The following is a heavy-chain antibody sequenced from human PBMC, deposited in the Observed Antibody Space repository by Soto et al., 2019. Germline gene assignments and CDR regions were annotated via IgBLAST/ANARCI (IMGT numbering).Heavy chain of an antibody. CDR2: INPNSGGT. Sequence: ASVKVSCKTSGYTFTVYHMHCVRQAPGQGLEWMGWINPNSGGTNYAQKLQGWVTMTRDTSISTAYMELSRLRSDDTAVYYCARGGRVREMATIDWGQGTLVTVSS. CDR3: ARGGRVREMATID. D-gene: IGHD5-12*01. CDR1: GYTFTVYH. J-gene: IGHJ4*02. V-gene: IGHV1-2*04.